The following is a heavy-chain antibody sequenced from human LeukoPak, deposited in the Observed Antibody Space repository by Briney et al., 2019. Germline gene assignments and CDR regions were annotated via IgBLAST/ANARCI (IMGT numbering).Heavy chain of an antibody. D-gene: IGHD6-13*01. CDR3: ATEGIAAAGTDY. J-gene: IGHJ4*02. Sequence: GGSLRLSCAASGFTFSSYAMHWVRQAPGKGLEWVSSISSSSSYIYYADSVKGRFTISRDNAKNSLYLQMNSLRAEDTAMYYCATEGIAAAGTDYWGQGTLVTVSS. CDR1: GFTFSSYA. CDR2: ISSSSSYI. V-gene: IGHV3-21*01.